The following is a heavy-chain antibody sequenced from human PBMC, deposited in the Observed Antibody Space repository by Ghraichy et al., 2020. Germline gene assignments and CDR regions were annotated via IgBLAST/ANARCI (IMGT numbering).Heavy chain of an antibody. D-gene: IGHD3-3*01. CDR1: GFTFRDYA. J-gene: IGHJ5*02. CDR3: AKDMVVLRTLEWLLFFDA. V-gene: IGHV3-23*01. Sequence: GGSLRLSCAASGFTFRDYAMTWVRQAPGKGLEWVSSITDSGYNTYYADSVKGRFTISRDNSRNTLSLQMNSRRAEDEAIYYFAKDMVVLRTLEWLLFFDAWGQGSLVTVSS. CDR2: ITDSGYNT.